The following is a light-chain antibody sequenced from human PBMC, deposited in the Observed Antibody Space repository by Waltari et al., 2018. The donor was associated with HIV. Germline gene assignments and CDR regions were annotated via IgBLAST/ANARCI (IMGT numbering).Light chain of an antibody. J-gene: IGLJ3*02. CDR2: DVN. Sequence: QSALTQPRSVSGSPGQSVTISCTGTSSAVGDYNYVSWYQQHPAKAPKLRIFDVNKRPTGVPDRFSGSKSGNTASLTIAGLQADDEADYYCCSYADDYTWVFGGGTKLTVL. CDR3: CSYADDYTWV. V-gene: IGLV2-11*01. CDR1: SSAVGDYNY.